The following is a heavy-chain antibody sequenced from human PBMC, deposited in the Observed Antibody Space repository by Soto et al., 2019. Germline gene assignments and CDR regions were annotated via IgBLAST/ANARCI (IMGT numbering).Heavy chain of an antibody. D-gene: IGHD3-10*01. Sequence: GGSLRLSCEVSEFTFSSYAMSWVRQAPDKGLEWVSSISGRNDKSFFADSVKGRFTISRDTSRNTLYLQMNSLRVEDTAVYYCAIDRGPGGDVVRPHYWGRGTLVTVSS. CDR2: ISGRNDKS. J-gene: IGHJ4*02. CDR1: EFTFSSYA. CDR3: AIDRGPGGDVVRPHY. V-gene: IGHV3-23*01.